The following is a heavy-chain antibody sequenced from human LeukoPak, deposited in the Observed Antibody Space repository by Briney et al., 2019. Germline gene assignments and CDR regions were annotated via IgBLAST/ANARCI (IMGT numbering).Heavy chain of an antibody. CDR2: IYYSGST. D-gene: IGHD4-11*01. V-gene: IGHV4-59*08. CDR3: ARLDYSNYPNWFDP. CDR1: GGSISSYY. Sequence: SETLSLTCTVSGGSISSYYWSWIRQPPGKGLEWIGYIYYSGSTNYNPSLKSRVTIPVDTSKNQFSLKLSSVTAADTAVYYCARLDYSNYPNWFDPWGQGTLVTVSS. J-gene: IGHJ5*02.